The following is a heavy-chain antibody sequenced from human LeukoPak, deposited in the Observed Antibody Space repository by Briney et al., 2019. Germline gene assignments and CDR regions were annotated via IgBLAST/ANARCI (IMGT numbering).Heavy chain of an antibody. V-gene: IGHV3-48*02. J-gene: IGHJ3*02. D-gene: IGHD3-22*01. CDR3: ARDLGYYDSSGYYLDAFDI. CDR2: ISSSSSTI. Sequence: GGSLRLSCAASGFTFSSYSMNWVRQAPGKGLEWVSYISSSSSTIYYADSVKGRFTISRDNAKNSQYLQMNSLRDEDTAVYYCARDLGYYDSSGYYLDAFDIWGQGTMVTVSS. CDR1: GFTFSSYS.